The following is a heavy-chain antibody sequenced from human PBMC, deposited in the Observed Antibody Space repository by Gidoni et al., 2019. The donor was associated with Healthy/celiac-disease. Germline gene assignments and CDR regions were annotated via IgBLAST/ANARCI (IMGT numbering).Heavy chain of an antibody. Sequence: QVQLVESGGGVVQPGRSLRLSCAASGFTFSIDCMHWVRQAPGKGLEWVAVIWYDGSNKYYADSVKGRFTISRDNSKNTLYLQMNSLRAEDTAVYYCARDRHDSSGYYYGYYYYMDVWGKGTTVTVSS. CDR3: ARDRHDSSGYYYGYYYYMDV. V-gene: IGHV3-33*01. CDR1: GFTFSIDC. J-gene: IGHJ6*03. D-gene: IGHD3-22*01. CDR2: IWYDGSNK.